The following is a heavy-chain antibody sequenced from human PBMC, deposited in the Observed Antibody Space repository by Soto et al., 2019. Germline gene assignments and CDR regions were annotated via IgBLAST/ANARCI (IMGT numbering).Heavy chain of an antibody. CDR2: ISGGGDTT. V-gene: IGHV3-23*01. D-gene: IGHD3-10*01. Sequence: EVQLLESGGGLVQPGGSLRLSCAASGFTFNNYAMTWVRQAPGKGLEWVSAISGGGDTTSYADSVKGRFTVSRDGSKNTLYLQMRSMRAEDTALYYCAKGRGGSGSLTPRVDFWGQGNLVTVSS. CDR1: GFTFNNYA. J-gene: IGHJ4*02. CDR3: AKGRGGSGSLTPRVDF.